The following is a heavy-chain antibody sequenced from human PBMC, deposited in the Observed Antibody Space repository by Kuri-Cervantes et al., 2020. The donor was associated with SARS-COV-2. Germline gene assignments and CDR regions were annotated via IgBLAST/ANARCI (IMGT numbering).Heavy chain of an antibody. CDR3: ARVLEWLLSPMDL. J-gene: IGHJ6*03. CDR1: GYTFTSYY. V-gene: IGHV1-46*01. D-gene: IGHD3-3*01. Sequence: AAVKVSCKASGYTFTSYYMHWVRQAPGQGLEWMGIINPSGGSTSYAQKFQGRVTMTRDTSTSKVYMELRSLRSDDTAVYYCARVLEWLLSPMDLWGKGTMVTVSS. CDR2: INPSGGST.